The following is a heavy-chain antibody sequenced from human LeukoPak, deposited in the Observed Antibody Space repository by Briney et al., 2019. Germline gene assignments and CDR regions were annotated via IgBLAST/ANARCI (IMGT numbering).Heavy chain of an antibody. CDR2: ITSTSTYI. J-gene: IGHJ5*02. V-gene: IGHV3-21*01. CDR3: ARDRVPYDILTGSDNWFDP. CDR1: GFTFSSYT. Sequence: PGGSLRLSCAASGFTFSSYTINWVRQAPGKGLEWVSSITSTSTYIYYADSVKGRFTISRDNAKNSLYLQMNSLRAEDTAVYYCARDRVPYDILTGSDNWFDPWGQGTLVTVSS. D-gene: IGHD3-9*01.